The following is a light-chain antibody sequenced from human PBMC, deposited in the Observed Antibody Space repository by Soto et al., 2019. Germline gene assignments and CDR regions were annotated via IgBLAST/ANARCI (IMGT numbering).Light chain of an antibody. CDR1: HNIDTW. CDR2: KAS. Sequence: DIQMTQSPSTLSASIGDTVTITCRASHNIDTWLAWFQQKPGKAPNLLIYKASTLEGGVPSRFSGSASGTEFTLTISSLQPDDFATYYCQQHDNYPITFGGGTKVEI. J-gene: IGKJ4*01. CDR3: QQHDNYPIT. V-gene: IGKV1-5*03.